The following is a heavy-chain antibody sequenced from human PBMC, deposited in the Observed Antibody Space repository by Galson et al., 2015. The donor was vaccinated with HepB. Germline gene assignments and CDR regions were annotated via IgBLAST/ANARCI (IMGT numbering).Heavy chain of an antibody. CDR1: GYSFTSYW. D-gene: IGHD6-13*01. Sequence: QSGAEGKKPGESLKISCKGSGYSFTSYWIGWVRQMPGKGLEWMGIIYPGDSDTRYSPSFQGQVTISADKSISTAYLQWSSLKASDTAMYYCARLRGYSSSWNIPPGGYGMDVWGQGTTVTVSS. V-gene: IGHV5-51*01. CDR2: IYPGDSDT. J-gene: IGHJ6*02. CDR3: ARLRGYSSSWNIPPGGYGMDV.